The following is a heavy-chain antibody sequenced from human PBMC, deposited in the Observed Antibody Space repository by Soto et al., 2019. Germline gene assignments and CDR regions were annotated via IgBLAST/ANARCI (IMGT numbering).Heavy chain of an antibody. Sequence: EVQVVEAGGGLVQPGGSLRLSCSASGFTFSSYALHRVRQAPGKGLEYVSGISSNGGSIFYADSVKGRFTISRDNSKNTLYLQMTGLRVDDTAVYSCVKDRFGGTSGYFDSWGQGTLVTVSS. D-gene: IGHD2-15*01. J-gene: IGHJ4*02. CDR3: VKDRFGGTSGYFDS. CDR2: ISSNGGSI. V-gene: IGHV3-64D*08. CDR1: GFTFSSYA.